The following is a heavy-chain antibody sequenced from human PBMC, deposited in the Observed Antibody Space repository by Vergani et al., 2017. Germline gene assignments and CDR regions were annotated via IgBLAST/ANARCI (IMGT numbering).Heavy chain of an antibody. D-gene: IGHD2-15*01. Sequence: QVQLQESGPGLVKPSETLSLTCTVSGDSVISTDYHWGWIRQPPGKGREWIGSMDYSGSTSYNPSLESRISISFETPKNQFSLRLTCVTAADTAVYYCASKRGACRAAYCHSYDFWGPGTLVGVSS. V-gene: IGHV4-39*01. CDR3: ASKRGACRAAYCHSYDF. CDR2: MDYSGST. J-gene: IGHJ4*02. CDR1: GDSVISTDYH.